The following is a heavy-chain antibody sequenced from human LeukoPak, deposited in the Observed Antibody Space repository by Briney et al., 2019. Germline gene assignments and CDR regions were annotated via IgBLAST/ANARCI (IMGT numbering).Heavy chain of an antibody. V-gene: IGHV1-46*01. CDR3: ARGTRITGTGSYYYGMDV. Sequence: ASVKVSCKASGYTFTRYYMEWVRQAPGQGLEWMGRINPSGGSTSYAQKFQGRVTMTRNTSISTAYMELSSLRSEDTAVYYCARGTRITGTGSYYYGMDVWGQGTTVTVSS. CDR1: GYTFTRYY. J-gene: IGHJ6*02. CDR2: INPSGGST. D-gene: IGHD1-20*01.